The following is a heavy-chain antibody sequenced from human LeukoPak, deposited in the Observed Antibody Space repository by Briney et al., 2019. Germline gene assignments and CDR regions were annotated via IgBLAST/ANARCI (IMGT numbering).Heavy chain of an antibody. V-gene: IGHV1-2*04. CDR1: GYTFTSYY. CDR2: INPNSGGT. CDR3: ARGGIAVAGTFSDAFDI. D-gene: IGHD6-19*01. J-gene: IGHJ3*02. Sequence: ASVKVSCKASGYTFTSYYMHWVRQAPGQGLEWMGWINPNSGGTNYAQKFQGWVTMTRDTSISTAYMELSRLRSDDTAVYYCARGGIAVAGTFSDAFDIWGQGTMVTVSS.